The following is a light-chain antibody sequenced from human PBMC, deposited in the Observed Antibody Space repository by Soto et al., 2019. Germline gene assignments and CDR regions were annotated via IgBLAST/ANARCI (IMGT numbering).Light chain of an antibody. CDR3: QQYGSSTRT. CDR2: GAS. J-gene: IGKJ1*01. V-gene: IGKV3-20*01. Sequence: EIWLTQSPDTLSLSPGERATLSCGASKSFSRSYLAWYQQKPGQAPRLLIYGASNRATGIPERLSGSGYGTDLTLTISRLQPEDFAVYYCQQYGSSTRTFGQGTQVDIK. CDR1: KSFSRSY.